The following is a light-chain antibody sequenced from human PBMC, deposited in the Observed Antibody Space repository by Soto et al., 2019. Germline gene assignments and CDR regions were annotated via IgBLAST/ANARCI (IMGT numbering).Light chain of an antibody. J-gene: IGKJ4*01. CDR3: QQYNVWPLT. CDR2: VAS. CDR1: QSVSSN. V-gene: IGKV3-15*01. Sequence: IVMTQSPATLSVSPGERATLSCRASQSVSSNLAWYQQKPGQTPKLLIYVASTRATGIPARFSGSGSGTEFTLTISSLQSEDFAGYYCQQYNVWPLTFGGGTKVEFK.